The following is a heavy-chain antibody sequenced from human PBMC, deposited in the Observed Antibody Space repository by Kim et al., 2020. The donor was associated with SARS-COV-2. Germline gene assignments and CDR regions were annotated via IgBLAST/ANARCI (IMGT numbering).Heavy chain of an antibody. V-gene: IGHV1-69*01. J-gene: IGHJ5*02. Sequence: FQGRVTITADESTSTAYMELSSLRSEDTAVYYCARGCIVLVVYAHNWFDPWGQGTLVTVSS. CDR3: ARGCIVLVVYAHNWFDP. D-gene: IGHD2-8*02.